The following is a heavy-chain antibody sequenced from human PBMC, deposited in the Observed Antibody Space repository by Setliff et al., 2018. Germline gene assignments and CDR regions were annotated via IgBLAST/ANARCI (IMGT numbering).Heavy chain of an antibody. D-gene: IGHD3-10*01. CDR2: IYYSGST. CDR1: GGSISSGDYY. V-gene: IGHV4-30-4*08. J-gene: IGHJ4*02. CDR3: ARESGSYYESDY. Sequence: SETLSLTCTVSGGSISSGDYYWSWIRQPPGKGREWIGYIYYSGSTYYNPSLKSRVTISVDTSKTQFSLKLSSVTAADTAVYYCARESGSYYESDYWGPGTLVTVSS.